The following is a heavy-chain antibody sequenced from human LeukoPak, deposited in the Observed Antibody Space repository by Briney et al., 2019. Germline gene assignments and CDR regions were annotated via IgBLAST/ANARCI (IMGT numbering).Heavy chain of an antibody. J-gene: IGHJ6*02. Sequence: ASVKVSCKASGYIFTIYGITWVRQAPGQGLEWMGWISAYNGNTNYARKLQGRVTMTTDTSTSTAYMELRSLRSDDTAVYYCARGLTHPRTSQSRGGMDVWGQGTTVTVSS. V-gene: IGHV1-18*01. D-gene: IGHD2-2*01. CDR3: ARGLTHPRTSQSRGGMDV. CDR1: GYIFTIYG. CDR2: ISAYNGNT.